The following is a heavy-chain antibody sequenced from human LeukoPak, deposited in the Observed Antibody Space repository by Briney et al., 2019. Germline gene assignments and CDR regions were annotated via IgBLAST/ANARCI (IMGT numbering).Heavy chain of an antibody. V-gene: IGHV4-4*07. CDR2: FYASGTT. CDR1: GVSITTNC. D-gene: IGHD6-6*01. Sequence: SETLSLTGTVSGVSITTNCWIWIRQPAGKELEWIGRFYASGTTYYNPSVKSRVTISIDTSKNQFSLKLTSVTAADTVVYYCARGISAADYWGQGTLVTVSS. J-gene: IGHJ4*02. CDR3: ARGISAADY.